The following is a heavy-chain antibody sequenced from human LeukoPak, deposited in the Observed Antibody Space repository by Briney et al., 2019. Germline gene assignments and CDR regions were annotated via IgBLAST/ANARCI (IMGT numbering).Heavy chain of an antibody. CDR1: GFTFNSYW. V-gene: IGHV3-7*01. D-gene: IGHD3-16*01. J-gene: IGHJ6*03. CDR3: ARVMSASVWRSYGSYYYYCYMDI. Sequence: GGSLRLSCAVSGFTFNSYWMTWVRQAPGKGLEWVANIKQDGSEKYSVDSVKGRFTISRDNAKNSLYMQMNSLRAEDTAVYYCARVMSASVWRSYGSYYYYCYMDIWGKGTTVTVSS. CDR2: IKQDGSEK.